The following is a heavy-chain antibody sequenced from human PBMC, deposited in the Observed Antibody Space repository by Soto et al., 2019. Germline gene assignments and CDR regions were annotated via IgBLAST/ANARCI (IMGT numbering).Heavy chain of an antibody. Sequence: QITLKESGPTLVKPTQTLTLTCTFSGFSLSTYGAGVNWVRQPPGKALEWLALIYWDDDKRYSSSLKNTLTIMKDTSKNQVVIIMTNADPADTARYYCADSQSLGGGSYYDKGLDVWGQGTTVTVSS. J-gene: IGHJ6*02. CDR3: ADSQSLGGGSYYDKGLDV. CDR2: IYWDDDK. CDR1: GFSLSTYGAG. V-gene: IGHV2-5*02. D-gene: IGHD3-22*01.